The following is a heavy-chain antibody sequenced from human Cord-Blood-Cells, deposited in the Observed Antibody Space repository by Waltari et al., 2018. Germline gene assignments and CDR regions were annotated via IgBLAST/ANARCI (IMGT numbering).Heavy chain of an antibody. CDR3: ARSTPGGGGSGYYFDY. Sequence: EVQLVQSGAEVKKPGESLKISCKGSGYSFTSYWIGWVRQMPGKGLGWMGFIFPGDSDTRYSPSFQGQVTISADKAISAAYLQWSSLKASDTAMYYCARSTPGGGGSGYYFDYWGQGTLVTVSS. CDR2: IFPGDSDT. D-gene: IGHD3-16*01. J-gene: IGHJ4*02. CDR1: GYSFTSYW. V-gene: IGHV5-51*01.